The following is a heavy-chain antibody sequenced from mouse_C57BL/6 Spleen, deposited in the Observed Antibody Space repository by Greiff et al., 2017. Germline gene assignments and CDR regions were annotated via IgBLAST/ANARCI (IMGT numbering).Heavy chain of an antibody. V-gene: IGHV1-64*01. CDR1: GYTFTSYW. Sequence: QVQLQQPGAELVKPGASVKLSCKASGYTFTSYWMHWVKQRPGQGLEWIGMIHPNSGSTNYNEKFKSKATLTVDNSSSTAYMQLSSLTSEDSAVYYCAKGLAGNYYAMDYWGQGTSVTVSS. J-gene: IGHJ4*01. D-gene: IGHD3-3*01. CDR2: IHPNSGST. CDR3: AKGLAGNYYAMDY.